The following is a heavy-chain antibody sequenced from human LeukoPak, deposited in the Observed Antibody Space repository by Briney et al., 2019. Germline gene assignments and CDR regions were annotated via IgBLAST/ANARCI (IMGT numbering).Heavy chain of an antibody. Sequence: SETLSLTCAVYGGSFSGYYWSWIRQPPGKGLEWIGETNHSGSTNYNPSLKSRVTISVDTSKNQFSLKLSSVTAADTAVYYCARVAGRGSYYGSGSYYKNSYYYYYGMDVWGKGTTVTVSS. CDR1: GGSFSGYY. CDR2: TNHSGST. J-gene: IGHJ6*04. CDR3: ARVAGRGSYYGSGSYYKNSYYYYYGMDV. V-gene: IGHV4-34*01. D-gene: IGHD3-10*01.